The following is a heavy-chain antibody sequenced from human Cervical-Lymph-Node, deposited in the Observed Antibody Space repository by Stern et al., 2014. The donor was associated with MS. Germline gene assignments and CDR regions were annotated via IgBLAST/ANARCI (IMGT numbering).Heavy chain of an antibody. Sequence: VQLVESGAEVKKPGASVKVSCKASGYTFTTYDISWVRQAPGQGLEWMGWISPSNGNTNYAQMLQGRVTMTTDTSTNTAYMELKSLRSDDTAVYYCARHFLPGVFVLRKWGQGTLVTVSS. CDR2: ISPSNGNT. CDR3: ARHFLPGVFVLRK. CDR1: GYTFTTYD. D-gene: IGHD2/OR15-2a*01. V-gene: IGHV1-18*01. J-gene: IGHJ4*02.